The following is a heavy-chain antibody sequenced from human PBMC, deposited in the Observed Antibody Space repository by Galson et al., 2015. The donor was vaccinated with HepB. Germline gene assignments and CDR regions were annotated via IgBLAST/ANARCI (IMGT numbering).Heavy chain of an antibody. V-gene: IGHV1-24*01. CDR2: FDPEDGET. Sequence: VKVSCKVSGYTLTELSMRWVRQAPGKGLEWMGGFDPEDGETIYAQKFQGRVTMTEDTSTDTAYMELSSLRSEDTAVYYCATTLGYYDSSGFHFDYWGQGTLVTASS. D-gene: IGHD3-22*01. CDR3: ATTLGYYDSSGFHFDY. CDR1: GYTLTELS. J-gene: IGHJ4*02.